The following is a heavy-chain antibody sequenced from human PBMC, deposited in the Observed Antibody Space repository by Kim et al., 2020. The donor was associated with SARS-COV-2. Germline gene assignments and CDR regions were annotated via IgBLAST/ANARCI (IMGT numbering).Heavy chain of an antibody. CDR3: AGGPEASSGYYYSGDAFDI. D-gene: IGHD3-22*01. V-gene: IGHV3-11*06. J-gene: IGHJ3*02. CDR1: GFTFSDYY. CDR2: ISSRSSYT. Sequence: GGSLRLSCAASGFTFSDYYMSWIRQAPGKGLEWVSYISSRSSYTNYADSVKGRFTISRDNAKNSLYLQMNSLRAEDTAVYYCAGGPEASSGYYYSGDAFDIWGQGTMVTVSS.